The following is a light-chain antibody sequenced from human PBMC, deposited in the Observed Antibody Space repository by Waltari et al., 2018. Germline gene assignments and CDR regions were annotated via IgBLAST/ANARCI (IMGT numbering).Light chain of an antibody. V-gene: IGLV2-11*01. Sequence: QSALTQPRSLSGSPSQSVTISCTATSSDVGGYNYVSWYQQYPGRAPKVVIYNVSTRPSGVPDRFSGSKSGNTASLTISGLQAEDEADYYCCSYAGNYLRVFGGGTRLTVL. CDR2: NVS. CDR1: SSDVGGYNY. J-gene: IGLJ3*02. CDR3: CSYAGNYLRV.